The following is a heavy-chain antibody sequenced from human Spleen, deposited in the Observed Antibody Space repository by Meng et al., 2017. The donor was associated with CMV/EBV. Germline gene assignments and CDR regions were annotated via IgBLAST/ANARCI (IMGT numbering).Heavy chain of an antibody. V-gene: IGHV3-30-3*01. D-gene: IGHD5-12*01. Sequence: GESLKISCAASGFTFSSYAMHWVRQAPGKGLEWVAVISYDGSNKYYADSVKGRFTISRDNSKNTLYLQMNSLRAEDTAVYYCARVGLEERDVDIVATGYDYWGQGTLVTVSS. J-gene: IGHJ4*02. CDR3: ARVGLEERDVDIVATGYDY. CDR2: ISYDGSNK. CDR1: GFTFSSYA.